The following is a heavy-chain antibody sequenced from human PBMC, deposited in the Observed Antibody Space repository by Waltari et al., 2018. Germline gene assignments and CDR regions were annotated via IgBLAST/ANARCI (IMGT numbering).Heavy chain of an antibody. CDR2: RYAGSGGA. CDR3: ARAGLGSPLQWLQLLDS. Sequence: EVQLVESGGGLIQPGGSLRLSCAASGFSINNNYMSWVRQAPGKGLEWVSGRYAGSGGAFYAESVKGRFTVSRDNSKNTLYLDLNSLTVEDTAVYYCARAGLGSPLQWLQLLDSWGRGTLVTVSS. CDR1: GFSINNNY. J-gene: IGHJ4*02. D-gene: IGHD5-12*01. V-gene: IGHV3-53*01.